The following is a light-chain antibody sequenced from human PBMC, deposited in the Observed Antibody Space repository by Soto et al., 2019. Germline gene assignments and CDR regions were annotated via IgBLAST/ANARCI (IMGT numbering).Light chain of an antibody. J-gene: IGKJ5*01. CDR2: DAS. V-gene: IGKV3-11*01. CDR1: QSVSHA. Sequence: EVVLTQSPATLSLSPGDRATLSCRASQSVSHALAWYQQKPGQAPRLLIHDASSRATGIPARFSGSGSETDLTLTISSLEPEDFAVYYCQQRGSWPPSITFGQGTRLEIK. CDR3: QQRGSWPPSIT.